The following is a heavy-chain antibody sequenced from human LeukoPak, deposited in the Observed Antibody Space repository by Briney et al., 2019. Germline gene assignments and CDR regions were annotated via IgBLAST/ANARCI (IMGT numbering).Heavy chain of an antibody. Sequence: GGSLRLSCAASGXTFSSYTMDWVRQAPGKGLEWVSSISGSATHIYYADSVKGRFAISRDNAKNSVYLQVNSLRAEDTAVYYCAREGLYSGSVSSDLDYWGQGTLVSVSS. V-gene: IGHV3-21*01. CDR3: AREGLYSGSVSSDLDY. CDR1: GXTFSSYT. D-gene: IGHD3-10*01. J-gene: IGHJ4*02. CDR2: ISGSATHI.